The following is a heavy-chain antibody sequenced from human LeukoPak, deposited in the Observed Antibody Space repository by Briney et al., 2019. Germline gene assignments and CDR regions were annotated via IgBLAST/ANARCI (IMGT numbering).Heavy chain of an antibody. CDR1: GFTFSNAW. J-gene: IGHJ6*04. CDR3: TTVPPLYSSSWYGRYYYYGMDV. V-gene: IGHV3-15*01. CDR2: IKSKTDGGTT. D-gene: IGHD6-13*01. Sequence: GGSLRLSCAASGFTFSNAWMSWVRQAPGEGLEWVGRIKSKTDGGTTDYAAPVKGRFTISRDDSKNTLYPQMNSLKTEDTAVYYCTTVPPLYSSSWYGRYYYYGMDVWGKGTTVTVSS.